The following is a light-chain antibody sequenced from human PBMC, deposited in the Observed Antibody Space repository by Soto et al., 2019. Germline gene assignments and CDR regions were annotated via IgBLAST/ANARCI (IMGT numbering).Light chain of an antibody. J-gene: IGLJ1*01. CDR3: QSYDTSLTGFYV. V-gene: IGLV1-40*01. CDR1: NSNIGTGYD. CDR2: GNT. Sequence: QSVPTQPPSVSGAPGQRVTISCTGSNSNIGTGYDVHWYQQLPGTAPKLLSYGNTNRPSGVPDRFSGSKSATSASLAITGLQAADEADYYCQSYDTSLTGFYVFGTGTKVTVL.